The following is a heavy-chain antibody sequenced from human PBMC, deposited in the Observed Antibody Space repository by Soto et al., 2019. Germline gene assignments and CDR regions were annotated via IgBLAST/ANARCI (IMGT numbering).Heavy chain of an antibody. V-gene: IGHV4-59*11. Sequence: PSETLSLTCNVSGDSIKTHYWSWIRQPPGKGLEWIGYIYYSGSTPYNPSLKRRVTISVDTAKNQFSLRLNSLTAADTAVYYCASGWMAAFDNWGQGTLVTVSS. CDR3: ASGWMAAFDN. CDR1: GDSIKTHY. D-gene: IGHD2-2*03. CDR2: IYYSGST. J-gene: IGHJ4*02.